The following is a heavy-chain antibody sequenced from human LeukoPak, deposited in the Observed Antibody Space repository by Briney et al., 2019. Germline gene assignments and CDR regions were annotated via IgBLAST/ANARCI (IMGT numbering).Heavy chain of an antibody. V-gene: IGHV6-1*01. D-gene: IGHD3-10*01. Sequence: SQTLSLTCAISGDSVSRNSAAWNWIRQSPSRGLEWLGRTYYRSKWYNDYAVSVKSRITINPDTSKNQFSLKLSSVTAADTAVYYYAREVRFSMVRGEIDCWGQGTLVTVSS. CDR1: GDSVSRNSAA. J-gene: IGHJ4*02. CDR2: TYYRSKWYN. CDR3: AREVRFSMVRGEIDC.